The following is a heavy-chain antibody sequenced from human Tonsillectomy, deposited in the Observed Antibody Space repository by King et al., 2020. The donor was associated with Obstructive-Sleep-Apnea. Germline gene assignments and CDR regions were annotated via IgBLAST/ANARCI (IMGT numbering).Heavy chain of an antibody. CDR2: IKQDGSEK. V-gene: IGHV3-7*01. CDR3: ARDRSRYCSGGSCYPHNLDY. CDR1: GFTFSSYW. Sequence: VQLVESGGGLVQPGGSLRLSCAASGFTFSSYWMSWVRQAPGKGLEWVANIKQDGSEKYYVDSVKGRFTISRDNAKNSLYLQMNSLRAEDTAVYYCARDRSRYCSGGSCYPHNLDYWGQGTLVTVSS. D-gene: IGHD2-15*01. J-gene: IGHJ4*02.